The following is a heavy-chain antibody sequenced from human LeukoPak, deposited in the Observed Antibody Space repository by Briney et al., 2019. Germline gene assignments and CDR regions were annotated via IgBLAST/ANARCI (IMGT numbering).Heavy chain of an antibody. J-gene: IGHJ4*02. CDR3: AKGSYYGEVDY. Sequence: GRSLRLSCAASGFTFSSYGMHWVRQAPGKGLEWVAVISYDGSNKYYADSVKGRFTISRDNSKNTLYLQMNSLRAEDTAVYYCAKGSYYGEVDYRGQGTLVTVSS. D-gene: IGHD1-26*01. CDR2: ISYDGSNK. V-gene: IGHV3-30*18. CDR1: GFTFSSYG.